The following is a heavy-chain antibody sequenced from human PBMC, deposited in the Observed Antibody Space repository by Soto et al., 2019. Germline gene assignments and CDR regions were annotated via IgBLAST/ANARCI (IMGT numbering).Heavy chain of an antibody. V-gene: IGHV3-53*01. CDR2: IYSGGYT. D-gene: IGHD3-10*01. J-gene: IGHJ4*02. CDR3: ARTRGGGGY. CDR1: GFTVSNNY. Sequence: EVQLVESGGGLIQPGGSLRLSCAVSGFTVSNNYMSWVRQAPGKGLEGVSVIYSGGYTAYGDSVKGRFTISRDNSKNTLYLQVTSPGAADRPVDYGARTRGGGGYWGQGTLVTVSS.